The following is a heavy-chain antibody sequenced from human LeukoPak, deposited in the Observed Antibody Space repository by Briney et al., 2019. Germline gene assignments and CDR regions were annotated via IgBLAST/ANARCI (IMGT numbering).Heavy chain of an antibody. CDR3: AKHYDSGSYSFFDY. V-gene: IGHV3-23*01. D-gene: IGHD3-10*01. Sequence: PGGSLRLSCAASGFTFSSYWMHWVRQAPGKGLEWVSAISASGGSSYYADSVRGRFTISRDISNNMVYLQMSSLRAEDTAVYYCAKHYDSGSYSFFDYWGRGTLVTVSS. CDR1: GFTFSSYW. CDR2: ISASGGSS. J-gene: IGHJ4*02.